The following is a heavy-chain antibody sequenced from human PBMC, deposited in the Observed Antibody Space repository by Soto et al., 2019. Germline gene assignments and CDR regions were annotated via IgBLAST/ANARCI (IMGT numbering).Heavy chain of an antibody. Sequence: PGESLKISCKGSGYTFTDYWIGWVRQLPGKGLEWMGIIYPGDSDTRYSPSFQGHVTITVDKSTSTSYQQWNTLKASDAAMYDCERHLSNFSDDYSAREVWGQGTLVTVSS. J-gene: IGHJ6*02. V-gene: IGHV5-51*01. CDR2: IYPGDSDT. CDR3: ERHLSNFSDDYSAREV. D-gene: IGHD4-4*01. CDR1: GYTFTDYW.